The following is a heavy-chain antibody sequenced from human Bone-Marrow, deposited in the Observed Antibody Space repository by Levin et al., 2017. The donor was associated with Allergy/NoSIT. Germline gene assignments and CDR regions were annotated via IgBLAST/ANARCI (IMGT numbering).Heavy chain of an antibody. D-gene: IGHD1-1*01. CDR2: IKSKTDGGTT. J-gene: IGHJ4*02. CDR3: TTELERRRATTDY. Sequence: PWGSLRLSCAASGFTFSNAWMSWVRQAPGKGLEWVGRIKSKTDGGTTDYAAPVKGRFTISRDDSKNTLYLQMNSLKTEDTAVYYCTTELERRRATTDYWGQGTLVTVSS. V-gene: IGHV3-15*01. CDR1: GFTFSNAW.